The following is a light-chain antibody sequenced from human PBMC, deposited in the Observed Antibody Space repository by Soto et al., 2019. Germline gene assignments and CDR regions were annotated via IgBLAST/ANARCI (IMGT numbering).Light chain of an antibody. CDR1: QSVSSSY. J-gene: IGKJ2*01. CDR2: GAS. CDR3: HQYGSSYT. V-gene: IGKV3-20*01. Sequence: EIVLTQSPGTLSLSPGERATLSCRASQSVSSSYLAWYQQKPAQAPRLLIYGASTRATGIPDRFSGSGSGTDLTLTISRLEPEDFAVYYCHQYGSSYTFGQGTKLEIK.